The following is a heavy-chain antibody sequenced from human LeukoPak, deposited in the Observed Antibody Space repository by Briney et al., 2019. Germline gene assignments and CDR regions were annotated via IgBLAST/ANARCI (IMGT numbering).Heavy chain of an antibody. V-gene: IGHV1-18*01. Sequence: ASVEVSCKASGYTFTSYGISWVRQAPGQGLEWMGWISAYNGNTNYAQKLQGRVTMTTDTSTSTAYMELRSLRSDDTAVYYCARDRGIVVVPAAMEFDPWGQGTLVTVSS. CDR2: ISAYNGNT. CDR1: GYTFTSYG. D-gene: IGHD2-2*01. CDR3: ARDRGIVVVPAAMEFDP. J-gene: IGHJ5*02.